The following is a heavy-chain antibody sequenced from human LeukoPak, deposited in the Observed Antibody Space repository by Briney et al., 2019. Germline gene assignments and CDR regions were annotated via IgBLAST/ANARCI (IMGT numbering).Heavy chain of an antibody. CDR1: GLTISDSW. CDR2: LASDETNK. V-gene: IGHV3-74*01. Sequence: GGSLRLSCAASGLTISDSWIHWVRQAPGKGLMWVSRLASDETNKIYADSVKGRFTISRDNAKNTLYLQMNSLRVEDTGIYYCARDTGWGRLDSWGQGALVTVSS. D-gene: IGHD3-16*01. J-gene: IGHJ4*02. CDR3: ARDTGWGRLDS.